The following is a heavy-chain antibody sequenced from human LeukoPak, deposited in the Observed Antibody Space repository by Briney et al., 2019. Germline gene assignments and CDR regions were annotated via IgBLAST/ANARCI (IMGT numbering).Heavy chain of an antibody. D-gene: IGHD3-22*01. CDR1: GFTFSTYW. Sequence: GGSLRLSCAASGFTFSTYWMSWVRQAPGKGLEWVANIKEDGSEKYYVDSVKGRFTISRDNSKNTLFLQMNSLRAEDTAVYYCTKKTSYYDSSGAPDYWGQGTLVTVSS. CDR3: TKKTSYYDSSGAPDY. J-gene: IGHJ4*02. V-gene: IGHV3-7*05. CDR2: IKEDGSEK.